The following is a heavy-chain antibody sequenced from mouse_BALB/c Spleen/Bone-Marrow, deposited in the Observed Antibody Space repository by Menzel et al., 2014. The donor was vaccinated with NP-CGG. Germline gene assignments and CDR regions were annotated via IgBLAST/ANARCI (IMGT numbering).Heavy chain of an antibody. V-gene: IGHV1-14*01. J-gene: IGHJ3*01. CDR2: INPYNDVT. CDR1: GYTFSSYV. Sequence: EVQLVESGPELVKPGTSVKMSCKASGYTFSSYVIHWVKQKPGQGLEWIGYINPYNDVTNYNQKFKDKATLTADKSSSTAYMQLSSLTSEDSAVYYCARYGGRSYDGFAYWGQGTLVTVSA. D-gene: IGHD2-12*01. CDR3: ARYGGRSYDGFAY.